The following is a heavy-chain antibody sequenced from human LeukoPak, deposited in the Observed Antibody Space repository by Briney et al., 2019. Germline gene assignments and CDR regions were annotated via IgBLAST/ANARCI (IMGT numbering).Heavy chain of an antibody. Sequence: KTSETLSLTCAVSHYSISSGYSWGWIRQPPEKGLEWIGSIYHSGSASYNPSLKSRVTMSVDTSTNQFSLNLSSVTAADTAMYYCARQIQTAVTTSRFDFWGQGTLVTVSS. J-gene: IGHJ4*02. CDR3: ARQIQTAVTTSRFDF. V-gene: IGHV4-38-2*01. D-gene: IGHD4-17*01. CDR1: HYSISSGYS. CDR2: IYHSGSA.